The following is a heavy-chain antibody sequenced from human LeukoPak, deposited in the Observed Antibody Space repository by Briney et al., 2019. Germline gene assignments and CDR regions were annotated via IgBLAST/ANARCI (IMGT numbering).Heavy chain of an antibody. CDR1: GFTFSSYW. CDR2: INSDGSIT. J-gene: IGHJ4*02. V-gene: IGHV3-74*01. Sequence: GGSLRLSCAASGFTFSSYWMHWVRQAPGKGLVWVSRINSDGSITTYADSVKGRFTISRDNAKNTLYLQTNSLRAEDTALYYCASCNGGNCYSFSDYWGQGTLVTVSS. CDR3: ASCNGGNCYSFSDY. D-gene: IGHD2-15*01.